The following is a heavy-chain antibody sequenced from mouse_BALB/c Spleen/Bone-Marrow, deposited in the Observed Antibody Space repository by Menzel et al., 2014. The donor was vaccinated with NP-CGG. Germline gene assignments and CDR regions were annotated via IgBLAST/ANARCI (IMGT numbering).Heavy chain of an antibody. V-gene: IGHV2-5*01. J-gene: IGHJ1*01. Sequence: QVQLKHSGPGLVQPSQSLSITCTVSGFSLTRNGVHWVRQSPGKGLEWLGVIWRGGSTDYNEAFMSRLSITKDNSKSQVFFKMNSLQGDDTAIYYCAKGGITTVWYFDVWGAGTTVTVSS. CDR2: IWRGGST. CDR3: AKGGITTVWYFDV. D-gene: IGHD1-1*01. CDR1: GFSLTRNG.